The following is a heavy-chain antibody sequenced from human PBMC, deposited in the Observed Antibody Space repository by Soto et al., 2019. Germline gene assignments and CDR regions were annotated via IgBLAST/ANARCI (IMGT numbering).Heavy chain of an antibody. J-gene: IGHJ6*03. CDR3: ARGGISHWAYFYYMDV. Sequence: PSETLSLTCAVYGGSLSGYYWSWIRQPPGKGLEWIGEINHSGSTNYNPSLKSRVTISVDTSKSQFSLTLNSVTAADTATYYCARGGISHWAYFYYMDVWDRGTTVTVSS. CDR1: GGSLSGYY. D-gene: IGHD2-21*01. CDR2: INHSGST. V-gene: IGHV4-34*01.